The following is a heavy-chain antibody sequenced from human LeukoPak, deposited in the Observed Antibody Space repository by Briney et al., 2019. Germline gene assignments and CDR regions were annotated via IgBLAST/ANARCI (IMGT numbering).Heavy chain of an antibody. CDR1: GFTVSSNY. CDR3: ARGKGYSYGLYHFDY. CDR2: IYSGGNT. D-gene: IGHD5-18*01. Sequence: GGSLRLSCEASGFTVSSNYMSWVRQAPGKGLEWVSVIYSGGNTYYADSVKGRFTISRDNSKNTLYLQMNSLRAEDTAVYYCARGKGYSYGLYHFDYWGQGTLVTVSS. V-gene: IGHV3-53*01. J-gene: IGHJ4*02.